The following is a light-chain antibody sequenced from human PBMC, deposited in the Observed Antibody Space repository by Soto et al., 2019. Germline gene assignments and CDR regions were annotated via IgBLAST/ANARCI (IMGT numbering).Light chain of an antibody. Sequence: EIVLTQSPCTLSLSPGERATLSCRASQSIAKDLAWYQHKPGQAPRLLTHGASTRATGIPARFSGVGSGTEFTLTISSLQSEDFAVYYCQQYNKWPQTFGQGTRLEIK. CDR3: QQYNKWPQT. CDR2: GAS. CDR1: QSIAKD. V-gene: IGKV3-15*01. J-gene: IGKJ5*01.